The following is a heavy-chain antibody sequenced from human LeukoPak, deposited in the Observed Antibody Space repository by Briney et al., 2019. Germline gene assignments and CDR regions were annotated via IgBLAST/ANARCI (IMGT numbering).Heavy chain of an antibody. CDR1: GNTFTSYA. Sequence: ASVKVSCKASGNTFTSYAINWVRQAPGQGFEWMGWINTNTGNPTYAQGFTGRFVFSLDTSVSTAYLQISSLKAEDTAMYYCASPPGVGASDAFDIWGQGTMVTVSS. J-gene: IGHJ3*02. CDR2: INTNTGNP. D-gene: IGHD1-26*01. CDR3: ASPPGVGASDAFDI. V-gene: IGHV7-4-1*02.